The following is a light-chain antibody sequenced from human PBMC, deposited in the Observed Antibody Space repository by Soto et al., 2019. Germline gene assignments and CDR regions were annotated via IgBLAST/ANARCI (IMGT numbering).Light chain of an antibody. CDR3: QHRGEWPRT. Sequence: EIVLTQSPATLSLSPGERATLSCRASQSVSNYLAWYQQKPGQAPRLLIYGASNRATGIPARFTVSGSGTDFTLTISSLEPEDFAVYYCQHRGEWPRTFGQGTKLEIK. CDR1: QSVSNY. J-gene: IGKJ2*01. V-gene: IGKV3-11*01. CDR2: GAS.